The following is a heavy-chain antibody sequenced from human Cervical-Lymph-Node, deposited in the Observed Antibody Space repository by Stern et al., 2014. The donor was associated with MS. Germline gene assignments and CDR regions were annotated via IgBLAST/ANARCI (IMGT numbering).Heavy chain of an antibody. Sequence: DQLVESGAEEKKPGSSVKVSCKASAGSSTSYAINWVRQAPGQGLEWMGGIIPFFGTTKYAEKFEGRVTMTADESTNTAYMELSSLRPEDSAVYFCARDSSTSHYYYGMDVWGQGTTVTVSS. J-gene: IGHJ6*02. V-gene: IGHV1-69*01. D-gene: IGHD2-2*01. CDR2: IIPFFGTT. CDR3: ARDSSTSHYYYGMDV. CDR1: AGSSTSYA.